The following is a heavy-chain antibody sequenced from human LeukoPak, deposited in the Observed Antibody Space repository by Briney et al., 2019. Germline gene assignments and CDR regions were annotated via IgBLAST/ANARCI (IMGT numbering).Heavy chain of an antibody. J-gene: IGHJ4*02. Sequence: PSETLSLTCTVSGYSISSGYYWGWIRQPPEKGLEWIGSMYHSGNTFHNPSLKSRVTISLDTSKNQVSLNLSSVTAADTAVYYCARGSTQWLVFDYWGQGTLVTVSS. V-gene: IGHV4-38-2*02. D-gene: IGHD6-19*01. CDR3: ARGSTQWLVFDY. CDR2: MYHSGNT. CDR1: GYSISSGYY.